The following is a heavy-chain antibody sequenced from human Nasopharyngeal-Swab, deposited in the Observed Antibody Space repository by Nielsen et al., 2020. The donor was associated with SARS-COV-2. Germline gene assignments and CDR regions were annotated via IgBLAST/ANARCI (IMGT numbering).Heavy chain of an antibody. V-gene: IGHV3-73*01. Sequence: GGSLRLSCAASGFIFSDSAIHWVRQASGKGLEWVGRIRSKGNSYATAYAASVKGRFTISRDDSKNTAYLQMNSLITEDTAVYYCTRRGGSCYTGKDYWGQGTLVTVSS. CDR2: IRSKGNSYAT. CDR1: GFIFSDSA. J-gene: IGHJ4*02. CDR3: TRRGGSCYTGKDY. D-gene: IGHD2-15*01.